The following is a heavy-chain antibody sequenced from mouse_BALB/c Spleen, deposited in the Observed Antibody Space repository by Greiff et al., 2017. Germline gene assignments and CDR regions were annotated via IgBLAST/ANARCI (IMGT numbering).Heavy chain of an antibody. V-gene: IGHV14-3*02. CDR1: GFNIKDTY. D-gene: IGHD2-4*01. CDR3: AGTRMITYFDY. J-gene: IGHJ2*01. CDR2: IEPANGNT. Sequence: VQLLQSGAELVKPGASVKLSCTASGFNIKDTYMHWVKQRPEQGLEWIGRIEPANGNTKYDPKFQGKATITAVTYSNTAYLQLSSLTSEDTAVYYCAGTRMITYFDYWGQGTTLTVSS.